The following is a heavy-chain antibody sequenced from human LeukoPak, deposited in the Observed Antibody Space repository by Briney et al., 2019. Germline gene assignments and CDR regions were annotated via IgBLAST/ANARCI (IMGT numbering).Heavy chain of an antibody. J-gene: IGHJ5*02. CDR1: GYTFTGYY. Sequence: ASVKVSCKASGYTFTGYYMHWVRQAPGQGLEWMGWINPNSGGTNYAQKFQGRVTMTRDTSISAAYMELSRLRSDDTAVYYCARTVRGVPINWFDPWGQGTLVTVSS. CDR2: INPNSGGT. CDR3: ARTVRGVPINWFDP. D-gene: IGHD3-10*01. V-gene: IGHV1-2*02.